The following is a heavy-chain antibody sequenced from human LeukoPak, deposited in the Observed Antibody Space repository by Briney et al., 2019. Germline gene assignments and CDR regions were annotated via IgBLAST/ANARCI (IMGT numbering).Heavy chain of an antibody. Sequence: HPGGSLRLSCAASGFSFSNYAISWVRQAPGKGLEWGSGISGSGGSTYYADSGKGRFTISRDNSKNTLYLQMHRLRAEETAVYYCAKCTTRNSHYPLDSWGQGPLVSVSS. D-gene: IGHD4-17*01. J-gene: IGHJ5*01. V-gene: IGHV3-23*01. CDR1: GFSFSNYA. CDR2: ISGSGGST. CDR3: AKCTTRNSHYPLDS.